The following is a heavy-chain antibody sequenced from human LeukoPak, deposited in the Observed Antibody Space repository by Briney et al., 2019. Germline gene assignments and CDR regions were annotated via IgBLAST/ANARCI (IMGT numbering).Heavy chain of an antibody. CDR2: MFYNGSP. V-gene: IGHV4-39*01. D-gene: IGHD6-13*01. CDR1: GGSISGNTYY. J-gene: IGHJ4*02. Sequence: SETLSLTCTVSGGSISGNTYYWGWIRQPPGKGLVCIGSMFYNGSPYYNPSLKSRVTISVDTSNNQFSLRVSSVTAADTAVYYCARRRGYSGSYYYFDYWGQGTLVTVSS. CDR3: ARRRGYSGSYYYFDY.